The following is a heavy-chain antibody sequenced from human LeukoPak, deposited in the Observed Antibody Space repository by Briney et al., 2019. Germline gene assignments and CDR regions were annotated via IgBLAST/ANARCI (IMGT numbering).Heavy chain of an antibody. CDR2: IYYSGST. J-gene: IGHJ4*02. CDR1: GGSLSGYY. Sequence: PSETLSLTCAVYGGSLSGYYWSWIRQHPGKGLEWIGYIYYSGSTYYNPSLKSRVTISVDTSKNQFSLKLSSVTAADTAVYYCARVPTDYGGKMDLYYFDYWGQGTLVTVSS. D-gene: IGHD4-23*01. V-gene: IGHV4-31*11. CDR3: ARVPTDYGGKMDLYYFDY.